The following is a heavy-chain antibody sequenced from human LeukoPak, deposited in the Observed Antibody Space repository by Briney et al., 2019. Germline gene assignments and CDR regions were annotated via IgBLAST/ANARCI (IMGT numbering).Heavy chain of an antibody. CDR3: ARDPIDGYYYFDY. J-gene: IGHJ4*02. Sequence: ASVKVSCKASGYTFTGFHMHWVRQAPGQGPEWMGWINANSGGTSYAQKFQGRVTVTRDTSISTAYMGLTRLTSDDTAAYYCARDPIDGYYYFDYWGQGTLVTVSS. CDR1: GYTFTGFH. CDR2: INANSGGT. D-gene: IGHD5-24*01. V-gene: IGHV1-2*02.